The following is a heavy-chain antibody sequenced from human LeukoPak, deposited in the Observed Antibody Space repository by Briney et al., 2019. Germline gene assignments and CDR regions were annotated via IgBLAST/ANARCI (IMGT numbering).Heavy chain of an antibody. CDR2: ISGSGGST. CDR1: GFTFSSYA. D-gene: IGHD1-26*01. Sequence: PGGSLRLSCAASGFTFSSYAMSWVRQSPGKGLEWVSAISGSGGSTYYADSVKGRFTISRDNSKNTLYLQMNSLRAEDTAVYYCAKGPKRWELLCYFDYWGQGNVVTVS. J-gene: IGHJ4*02. CDR3: AKGPKRWELLCYFDY. V-gene: IGHV3-23*01.